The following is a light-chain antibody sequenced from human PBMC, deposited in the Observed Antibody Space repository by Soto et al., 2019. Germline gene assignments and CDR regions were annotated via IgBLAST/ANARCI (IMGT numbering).Light chain of an antibody. J-gene: IGLJ2*01. CDR2: EVT. V-gene: IGLV2-8*01. Sequence: QPVLTQPPSASGSPGQSVTISCTGTGSDVSSYDYVSWYQQHPGKAPKLIIYEVTKRPSGVPDRFSGSKSGNTASLTVSGLQAEDEADYYCSSYADTNNLIFGGGTKVTVL. CDR3: SSYADTNNLI. CDR1: GSDVSSYDY.